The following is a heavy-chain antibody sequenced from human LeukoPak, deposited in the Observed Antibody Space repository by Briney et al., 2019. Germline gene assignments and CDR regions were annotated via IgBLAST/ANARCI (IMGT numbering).Heavy chain of an antibody. J-gene: IGHJ6*02. V-gene: IGHV3-23*01. D-gene: IGHD2-15*01. CDR2: ISGSGGST. Sequence: GGSLRLSCAASGFTFSSYAMSWVRQAPGKGLEWVSAISGSGGSTYYADSVKGRFTISRDNSKNTLYLQMNSLRAEDTAVYYCAKRMSKDFGYYYYYGMDVWGQGTTVTVSS. CDR1: GFTFSSYA. CDR3: AKRMSKDFGYYYYYGMDV.